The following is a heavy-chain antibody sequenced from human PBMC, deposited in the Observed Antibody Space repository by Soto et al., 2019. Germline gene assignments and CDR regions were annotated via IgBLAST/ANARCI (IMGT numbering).Heavy chain of an antibody. J-gene: IGHJ5*02. CDR1: GYTFTSYG. D-gene: IGHD3-10*01. CDR3: ARGQELLWFGEPRNNWFDP. Sequence: QVQLVQSGAEVKKPGASVKVSCKASGYTFTSYGISWVRQAPGQGLEWMGWISAYNGNTNYAQKLQGRVTMTTDTXXSXAXXELRSLRSDDTAVYYCARGQELLWFGEPRNNWFDPWGQGTLVTVSS. CDR2: ISAYNGNT. V-gene: IGHV1-18*01.